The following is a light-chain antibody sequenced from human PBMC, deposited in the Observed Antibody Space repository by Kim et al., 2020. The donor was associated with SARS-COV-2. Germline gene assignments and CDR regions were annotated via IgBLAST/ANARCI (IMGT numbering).Light chain of an antibody. V-gene: IGKV1-33*01. CDR2: YAS. J-gene: IGKJ4*01. Sequence: GDIVAITCQASHDINIFLNWFPQKPGEAPKLLISYASSLETGLPSRFSGSGSGTHFTFTISSLQPGDVATYYCQQFDTVPLTFGGGTKVDIK. CDR3: QQFDTVPLT. CDR1: HDINIF.